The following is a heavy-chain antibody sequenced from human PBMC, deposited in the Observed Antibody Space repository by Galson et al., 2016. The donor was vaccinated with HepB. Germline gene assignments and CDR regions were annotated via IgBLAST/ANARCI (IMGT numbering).Heavy chain of an antibody. CDR2: ISGYNGDT. D-gene: IGHD2-2*03. Sequence: SVKVSCKASGYTFTSYGISWLRQAPGQGLEWMGWISGYNGDTNYAQKVQGRVTMTTDTSTSTAYMELRSLRSDDTAVYYCARHPGGAYENGYCINIRCPYYDYWGQGTLVTVSS. V-gene: IGHV1-18*01. J-gene: IGHJ4*02. CDR3: ARHPGGAYENGYCINIRCPYYDY. CDR1: GYTFTSYG.